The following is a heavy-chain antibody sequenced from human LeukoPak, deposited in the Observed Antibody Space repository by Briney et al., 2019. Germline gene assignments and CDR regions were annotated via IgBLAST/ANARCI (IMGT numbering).Heavy chain of an antibody. CDR1: GFTFSSYS. CDR2: ISSSSSYI. J-gene: IGHJ3*02. V-gene: IGHV3-21*01. D-gene: IGHD1-1*01. Sequence: GGPLRLFCAASGFTFSSYSMNWVRQAPGKGLEWVSYISSSSSYIYYADSVKGRFTISRDNAKNSLYLQMNSLRAEDTAVYYCARDLRTDDAFDIWGQGTMVTVSS. CDR3: ARDLRTDDAFDI.